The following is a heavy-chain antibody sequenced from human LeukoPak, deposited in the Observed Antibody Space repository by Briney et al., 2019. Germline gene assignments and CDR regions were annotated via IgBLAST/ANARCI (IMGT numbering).Heavy chain of an antibody. D-gene: IGHD5-12*01. CDR3: ARMPLGNSGAYYFDY. J-gene: IGHJ4*02. CDR1: RGFISGSIRSYY. Sequence: SETLSLTCTVSRGFISGSIRSYYWSWLRQPPGKGLEWIGYISSSGSVNDNPSLRSRVTISVDTSKNQFFLNLSSVSAADTAVYYCARMPLGNSGAYYFDYWGQGTLVTVSP. CDR2: ISSSGSV. V-gene: IGHV4-4*09.